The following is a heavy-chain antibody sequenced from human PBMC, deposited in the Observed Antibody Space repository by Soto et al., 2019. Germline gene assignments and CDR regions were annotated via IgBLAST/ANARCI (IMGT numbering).Heavy chain of an antibody. V-gene: IGHV3-30*02. CDR3: AKDEGAASAYYYYGMDV. J-gene: IGHJ6*02. D-gene: IGHD6-13*01. CDR2: IWYDGSNK. CDR1: GFTFSSYG. Sequence: PGGSLRLSCAASGFTFSSYGMHWVRQAPGKGLEWVAVIWYDGSNKYCADSVKGRFTISRDNSKNTLYLQMNSLRAEDTAVYYCAKDEGAASAYYYYGMDVWGQGTTVTVSS.